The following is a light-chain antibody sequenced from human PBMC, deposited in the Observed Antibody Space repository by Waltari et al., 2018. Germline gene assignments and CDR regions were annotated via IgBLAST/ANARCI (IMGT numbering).Light chain of an antibody. V-gene: IGLV2-11*01. CDR3: CSYAGSYTWV. Sequence: SALTQPRSVSGSPGQSVTISCTGTTNDLGSYNYVSWYQQHPGKAPKLIILDVTKRPSGSLVRLSGSKPGNTASLTISGLRAEDEAEYYCCSYAGSYTWVFGGGTKLTVV. J-gene: IGLJ3*02. CDR2: DVT. CDR1: TNDLGSYNY.